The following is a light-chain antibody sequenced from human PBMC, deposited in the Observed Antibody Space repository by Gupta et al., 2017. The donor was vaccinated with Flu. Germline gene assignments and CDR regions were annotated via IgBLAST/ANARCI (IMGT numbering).Light chain of an antibody. CDR3: GTWDSSLSGGV. CDR1: SSNIGNYY. J-gene: IGLJ3*02. V-gene: IGLV1-51*02. CDR2: END. Sequence: QSVLTQPPLVSAAPGQKVTISCPGSSSNIGNYYVSWYQQFPGTAPQLLIYENDKRPSRVPDRFSGSKSGTSATLGITGLQTGDEADYYCGTWDSSLSGGVFGGGTKLTVL.